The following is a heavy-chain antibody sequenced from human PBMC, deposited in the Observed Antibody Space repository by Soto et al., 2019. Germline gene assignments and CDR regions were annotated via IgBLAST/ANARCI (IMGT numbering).Heavy chain of an antibody. CDR3: ARIKDENGIDY. D-gene: IGHD1-26*01. CDR2: VDGSGRNT. Sequence: EVQVLESGGGLVQPGGSLRLSCAASGFTFSAYGMSWVRQAPGKVLEWVSSVDGSGRNTYYTDSVKGRLTISRDNSKNTVFLQIDSMRAEDMAEYYCARIKDENGIDYWGKVTLVTVSS. J-gene: IGHJ4*02. CDR1: GFTFSAYG. V-gene: IGHV3-23*01.